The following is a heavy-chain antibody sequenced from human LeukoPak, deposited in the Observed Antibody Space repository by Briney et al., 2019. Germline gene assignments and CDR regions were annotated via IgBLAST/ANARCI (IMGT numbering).Heavy chain of an antibody. V-gene: IGHV2-5*02. J-gene: IGHJ4*02. Sequence: SGPTLVKPTQPLTLTCTFSGFSLSTSGVGVGWIRQPPGKALEWLALIYWDDDKRYSPSLKSRLTITKDTSKNQVVLTMTNMDPVDTATYYCAHRRGRGSIAEVDYWGQGTLVTVSS. CDR2: IYWDDDK. CDR3: AHRRGRGSIAEVDY. CDR1: GFSLSTSGVG. D-gene: IGHD6-13*01.